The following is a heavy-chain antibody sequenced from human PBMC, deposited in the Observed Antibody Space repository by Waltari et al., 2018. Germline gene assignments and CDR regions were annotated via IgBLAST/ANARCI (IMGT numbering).Heavy chain of an antibody. CDR3: ARVGYYDFWSGYLDNWFDP. CDR1: GYTFTSYD. J-gene: IGHJ5*02. Sequence: QVQLVQSGAEVKKPGASVKVSCKASGYTFTSYDINWVRQATGQGLEWMGWMNPNSGNTGDEQKFQGRVTMTRNTSISTAYMELSSLRSEDTAVYYCARVGYYDFWSGYLDNWFDPWGQGTLVTVSS. CDR2: MNPNSGNT. V-gene: IGHV1-8*01. D-gene: IGHD3-3*01.